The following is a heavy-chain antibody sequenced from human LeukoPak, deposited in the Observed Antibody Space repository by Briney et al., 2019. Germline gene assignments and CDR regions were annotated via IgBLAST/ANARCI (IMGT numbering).Heavy chain of an antibody. D-gene: IGHD4-17*01. CDR1: GFTVSTYS. Sequence: GGSLRLSCAASGFTVSTYSMNWVRQAPGKGLEWVSFISSSGNYIYNAHSVRGRFTISRDNAKNSLYLQMNSLRAEDTAVYYCARRVGEYADYLQLDYWGQGTLVTVSS. CDR3: ARRVGEYADYLQLDY. J-gene: IGHJ4*02. CDR2: ISSSGNYI. V-gene: IGHV3-21*01.